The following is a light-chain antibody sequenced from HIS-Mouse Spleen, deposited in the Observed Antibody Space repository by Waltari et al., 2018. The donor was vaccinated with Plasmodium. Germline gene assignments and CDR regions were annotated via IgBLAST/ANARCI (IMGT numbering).Light chain of an antibody. Sequence: SYELTQPPSVSVSPGQTARITCSGAALPMQYAYLYQQKPGQAPVLVIYKDSERPSGIPERFSGSSSGTTVTLTISGVQAEDEADYYCQSADSSGTYRVFGGGTKLTVL. V-gene: IGLV3-25*03. J-gene: IGLJ2*01. CDR2: KDS. CDR1: ALPMQY. CDR3: QSADSSGTYRV.